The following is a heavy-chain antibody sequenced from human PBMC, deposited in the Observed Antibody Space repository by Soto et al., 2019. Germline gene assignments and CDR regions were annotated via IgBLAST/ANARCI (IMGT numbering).Heavy chain of an antibody. CDR1: GGSISSSSYY. V-gene: IGHV4-39*01. CDR3: ARKPGLLWFGELFPIGFDY. J-gene: IGHJ4*02. CDR2: IYYSGST. D-gene: IGHD3-10*01. Sequence: SETLSLTCTVSGGSISSSSYYWGWIRQPPGKGLEWIGSIYYSGSTYYNPSLKSRVTISVDTSKNQFSLKLSSVTAADTAVYYCARKPGLLWFGELFPIGFDYWGQGTLVTVSS.